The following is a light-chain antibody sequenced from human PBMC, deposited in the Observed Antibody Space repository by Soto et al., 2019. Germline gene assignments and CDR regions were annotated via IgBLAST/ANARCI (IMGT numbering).Light chain of an antibody. CDR3: QQLYTLPFT. V-gene: IGKV1-5*01. CDR2: EAS. J-gene: IGKJ5*01. Sequence: DIQITQSPSTLSSSVLERFTITCRASQTISSWLAWYQQKPGKAPKLLIYEASTLQSGVPSRFSGSGSGTEFTLTISGLLPEDFAAYHCQQLYTLPFTFGQGTRLEIK. CDR1: QTISSW.